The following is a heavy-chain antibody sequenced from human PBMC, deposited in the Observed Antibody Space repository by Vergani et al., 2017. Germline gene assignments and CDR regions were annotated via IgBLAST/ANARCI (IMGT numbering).Heavy chain of an antibody. CDR1: GASVNSYY. J-gene: IGHJ4*02. CDR3: ASTGIYYRAGSLDY. Sequence: QVKLQESGPGLVKPSETLSLTCTVSGASVNSYYWSWIRQPPGKGLEWMGYVSFRGDTLYDPSIKGRMTISSNTSSNQFSLYLTSVTAADAAVYYCASTGIYYRAGSLDYWGQGTLVTVSS. D-gene: IGHD3-10*01. V-gene: IGHV4-59*02. CDR2: VSFRGDT.